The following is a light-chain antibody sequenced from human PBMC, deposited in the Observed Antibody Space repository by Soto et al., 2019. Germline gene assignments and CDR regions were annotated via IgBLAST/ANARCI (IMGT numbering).Light chain of an antibody. J-gene: IGKJ1*01. Sequence: EIVMTQSPATLSVSPGERATLSCRASQSVSSNLAWYQQKPGQAPRLLIYGASTRATGIPARFSGSGSGTEFTFTISSLQSEDFAVYHCQQYNNWPLTFGQGTKVDIK. CDR2: GAS. CDR1: QSVSSN. V-gene: IGKV3-15*01. CDR3: QQYNNWPLT.